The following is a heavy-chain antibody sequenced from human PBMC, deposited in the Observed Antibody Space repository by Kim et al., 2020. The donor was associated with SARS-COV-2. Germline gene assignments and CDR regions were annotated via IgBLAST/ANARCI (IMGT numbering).Heavy chain of an antibody. V-gene: IGHV4-39*01. J-gene: IGHJ3*02. CDR1: GGSISSRNYY. D-gene: IGHD4-17*01. Sequence: SETLSLTYTVSGGSISSRNYYWAWIRQPPGKGLEWIGTLFYDGSIYYNPSLKSRLTISVDTSKNQFSLKLTSVTAADTAVYYCARTTTLGGSDAFDIWGQGTMVTVSS. CDR2: LFYDGSI. CDR3: ARTTTLGGSDAFDI.